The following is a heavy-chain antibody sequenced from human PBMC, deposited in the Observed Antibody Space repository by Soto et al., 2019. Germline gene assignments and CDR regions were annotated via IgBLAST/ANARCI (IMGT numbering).Heavy chain of an antibody. J-gene: IGHJ6*04. Sequence: PGGSLRLSCAASGFTFSSYGIHWVRQAPGKGLEWVALIASDGSDKYYADSVKGRFTISRDNSKSTLYPQMNSLRAEDTAVYYCAKERKYSSRRSYSAGRDVGREGTTGTLAA. D-gene: IGHD2-15*01. CDR1: GFTFSSYG. CDR3: AKERKYSSRRSYSAGRDV. CDR2: IASDGSDK. V-gene: IGHV3-30*02.